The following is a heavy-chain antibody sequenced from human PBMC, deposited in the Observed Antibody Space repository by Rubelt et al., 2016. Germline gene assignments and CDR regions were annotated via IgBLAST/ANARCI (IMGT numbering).Heavy chain of an antibody. CDR2: ISAYNENT. V-gene: IGHV1-18*01. D-gene: IGHD6-19*01. J-gene: IGHJ3*02. CDR1: GYTFTSYG. CDR3: ARDRTWLVPGLDAFDI. Sequence: QVQLVQSGAEVKKPGASVKVSCKASGYTFTSYGISWVRQAPGQGLEWMGWISAYNENTNYAQKLRGRVTMATHTTTSHAYRELRSLRSDDTAVYYCARDRTWLVPGLDAFDIWGQGTMVTVSS.